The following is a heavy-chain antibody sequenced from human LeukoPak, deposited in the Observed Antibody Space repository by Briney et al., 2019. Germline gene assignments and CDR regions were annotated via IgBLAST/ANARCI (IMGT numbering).Heavy chain of an antibody. Sequence: SETLSLTCTVSGGSISSYYWSWIRQPPGKGLEWIGYIYYSGSTNYNPSLKSGVTISVDTSKNQFSLKLSSVTAADTAVYYCARGPHYDSSGCDYWGQGTLVTVSS. CDR3: ARGPHYDSSGCDY. D-gene: IGHD3-22*01. J-gene: IGHJ4*02. CDR2: IYYSGST. CDR1: GGSISSYY. V-gene: IGHV4-59*01.